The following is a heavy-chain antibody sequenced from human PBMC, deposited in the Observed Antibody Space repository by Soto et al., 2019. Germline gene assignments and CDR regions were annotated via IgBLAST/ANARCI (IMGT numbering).Heavy chain of an antibody. V-gene: IGHV1-3*01. Sequence: QVQLVQSGAEVKKPGASVKVSCKASGYTFTSYAMHWVRLAPGQRLEWMGWINAGNGNTKYSQKFQGRVTITRDTSASTAYMELSSLRSEDTAVYYCARYSSDSSGYSGFDYWGQGTLVTVSS. D-gene: IGHD3-22*01. CDR2: INAGNGNT. J-gene: IGHJ4*02. CDR1: GYTFTSYA. CDR3: ARYSSDSSGYSGFDY.